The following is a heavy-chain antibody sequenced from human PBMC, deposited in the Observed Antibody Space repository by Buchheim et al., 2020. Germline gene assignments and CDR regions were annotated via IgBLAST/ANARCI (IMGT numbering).Heavy chain of an antibody. CDR1: GFTFSSYA. CDR3: AKPLMGGSYSHYYYGMDV. CDR2: ISGSGGST. D-gene: IGHD1-26*01. J-gene: IGHJ6*02. Sequence: EVQLLESGGGLVQPGGSLRLSCAASGFTFSSYAMSWVRQAPGKGLEWVSAISGSGGSTYYADSVKGRFTISRDNSKNTLYLQMNSLRAEDTAVYYCAKPLMGGSYSHYYYGMDVWGQGTT. V-gene: IGHV3-23*01.